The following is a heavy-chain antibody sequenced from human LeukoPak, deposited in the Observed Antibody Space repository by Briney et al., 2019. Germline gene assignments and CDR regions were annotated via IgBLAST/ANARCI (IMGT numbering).Heavy chain of an antibody. CDR2: INPNSGGT. CDR3: ARENYYDSSGYYFTAYAFDI. CDR1: GYTFTGYY. J-gene: IGHJ3*02. Sequence: ASVKLSCKASGYTFTGYYMHWVRQAPGQGLEWMGRINPNSGGTNYAQKFQGRVTMPRDTSISTAYMELSRLRSDDTAVYYCARENYYDSSGYYFTAYAFDIWGQGTMVTVSS. D-gene: IGHD3-22*01. V-gene: IGHV1-2*06.